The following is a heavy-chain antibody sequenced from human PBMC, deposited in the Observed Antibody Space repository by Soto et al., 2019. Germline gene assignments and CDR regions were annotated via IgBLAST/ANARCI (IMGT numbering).Heavy chain of an antibody. V-gene: IGHV3-23*01. Sequence: EVQLLESGGGLVQPGGSLRLSCAASGFTFSTYSMSWVRQAPGKGLEWVSAISGSGGTTYYADSVKGRFTISRDNSNNTLYLQMNSLRAEDTAVYYCAKERDSRGYFDYWGQGTLVTVSS. J-gene: IGHJ4*02. CDR1: GFTFSTYS. CDR2: ISGSGGTT. CDR3: AKERDSRGYFDY. D-gene: IGHD3-22*01.